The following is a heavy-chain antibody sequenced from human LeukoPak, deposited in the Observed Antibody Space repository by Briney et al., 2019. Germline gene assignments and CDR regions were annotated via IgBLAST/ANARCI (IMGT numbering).Heavy chain of an antibody. Sequence: PGGSLRLSCAASGFKFDDYGMSWVRQAPGKGLEWVSGINWNGGSTGYADSVKGRFTIFRDNAKNSLYLQMNSLRAEDTAVYYCARKSGSYLKTIYYYYYGMDVWGQGTTVTVSS. V-gene: IGHV3-20*04. CDR3: ARKSGSYLKTIYYYYYGMDV. CDR1: GFKFDDYG. J-gene: IGHJ6*02. D-gene: IGHD1-26*01. CDR2: INWNGGST.